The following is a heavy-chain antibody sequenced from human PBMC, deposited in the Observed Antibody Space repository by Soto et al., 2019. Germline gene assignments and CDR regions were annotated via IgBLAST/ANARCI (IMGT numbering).Heavy chain of an antibody. V-gene: IGHV2-5*04. CDR2: IYWDNDR. J-gene: IGHJ5*01. CDR1: GFSLTNSGVA. D-gene: IGHD1-26*01. Sequence: QITLKESGPTLVEPTQTLTLTCSFSGFSLTNSGVAVGWLRQVPGKALECLGIIYWDNDRRYNPSLNTRLTITTDTSKNQVVLTMTYMEPVDTGTYYCVHRVTYFGSWDVGWFDSWCQGTPVTVS. CDR3: VHRVTYFGSWDVGWFDS.